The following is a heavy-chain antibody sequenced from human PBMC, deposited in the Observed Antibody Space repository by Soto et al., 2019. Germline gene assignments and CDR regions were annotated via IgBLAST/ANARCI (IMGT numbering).Heavy chain of an antibody. J-gene: IGHJ6*02. CDR3: ARVPPIAVAGLYYYGMDV. D-gene: IGHD6-19*01. V-gene: IGHV1-18*01. Sequence: ASVKVSCKASGYTFTSYGISWVRQAPGQGLEWMGWISAYNGNTNYAQKLQGRVTMTTDTSTSTAYMELRSLRSDDTAVYYCARVPPIAVAGLYYYGMDVWGQGTTVTVS. CDR2: ISAYNGNT. CDR1: GYTFTSYG.